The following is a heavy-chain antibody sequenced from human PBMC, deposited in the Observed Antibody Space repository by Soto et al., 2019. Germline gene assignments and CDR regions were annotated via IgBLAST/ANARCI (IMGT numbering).Heavy chain of an antibody. CDR3: VKEGNRWYSRGSFDF. J-gene: IGHJ3*01. CDR2: ISGTGTSA. D-gene: IGHD2-21*02. Sequence: VGSLRLSCAASGLTFSNYAMNWVRQAPGKGLEWVSVISGTGTSAYYADSVKGRFTISRDNSKNTLYLQMNSLRAEDTAIYFCVKEGNRWYSRGSFDFWGRGTLVTVSS. V-gene: IGHV3-23*01. CDR1: GLTFSNYA.